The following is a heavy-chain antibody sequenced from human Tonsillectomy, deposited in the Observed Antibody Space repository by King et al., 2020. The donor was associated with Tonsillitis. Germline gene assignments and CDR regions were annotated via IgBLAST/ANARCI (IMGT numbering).Heavy chain of an antibody. Sequence: QLQESGPGLVKPSETLSLTCTVSGGSISSYYWSWIRQPPGQGLEWIGDIYYSGSTNYNPSLKSLVTISVDTSKNQFSLKLSSVTAADTAVYYCAREDNYYFDYWGQGTLVTVSS. CDR2: IYYSGST. CDR1: GGSISSYY. D-gene: IGHD1-1*01. J-gene: IGHJ4*02. V-gene: IGHV4-59*01. CDR3: AREDNYYFDY.